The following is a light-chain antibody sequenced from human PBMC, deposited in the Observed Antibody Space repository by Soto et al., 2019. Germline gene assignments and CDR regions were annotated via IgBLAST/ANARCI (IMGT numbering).Light chain of an antibody. V-gene: IGKV1-39*01. CDR2: TAS. J-gene: IGKJ1*01. CDR3: QQSYSTPRT. CDR1: QSITSY. Sequence: DIQMTQSPSSLSASVGDRVNITCRAIQSITSYINWYQQKPGKAPKRLIYTASRLDSGVPSRFSGSGSGTDFALTISRLQPEDFATYYCQQSYSTPRTFGQGTKVEIK.